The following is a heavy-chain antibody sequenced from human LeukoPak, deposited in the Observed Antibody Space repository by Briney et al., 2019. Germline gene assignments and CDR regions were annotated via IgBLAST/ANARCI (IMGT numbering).Heavy chain of an antibody. D-gene: IGHD4-11*01. CDR1: GYSIRNGYN. V-gene: IGHV4-38-2*02. CDR2: IYQSGST. J-gene: IGHJ4*02. Sequence: SETLSLTCTVSGYSIRNGYNWGWIRLSPGKGLEWLGSIYQSGSTYYNPSLKSRVPLSIDPSKNQFYLKLTSVTAADTALYYCARAEINDYSRYWGPGIPVIVSS. CDR3: ARAEINDYSRY.